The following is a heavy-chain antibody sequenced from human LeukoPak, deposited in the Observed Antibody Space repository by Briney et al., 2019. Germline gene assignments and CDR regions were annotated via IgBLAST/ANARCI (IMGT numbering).Heavy chain of an antibody. V-gene: IGHV1-46*01. CDR2: INPSGGST. J-gene: IGHJ6*02. D-gene: IGHD2-2*02. CDR3: AGPSGGVVVPAAINYYYYGMDV. CDR1: GYTFTSYY. Sequence: GASVKVSCKASGYTFTSYYMHWVRQAPGQGLEWMGIINPSGGSTSYAQKFQGRVTMTRDTSTSTVYMELSSLRSEDTAVYYCAGPSGGVVVPAAINYYYYGMDVWGQGTTVTVSS.